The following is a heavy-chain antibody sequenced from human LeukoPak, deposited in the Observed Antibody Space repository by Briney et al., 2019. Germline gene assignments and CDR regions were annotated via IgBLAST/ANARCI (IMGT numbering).Heavy chain of an antibody. CDR1: GFTFSSYS. J-gene: IGHJ6*03. Sequence: PGGSLRLSCAASGFTFSSYSMSWVRQAPGKGLEWVSSISTSSSYIYYADSVKGRFTISRDNSKNTLYLQMNSLRAEDTAVYYCARHGSITRVRGRLRYYYMDVWGKGTTVTISS. CDR3: ARHGSITRVRGRLRYYYMDV. D-gene: IGHD3-10*01. CDR2: ISTSSSYI. V-gene: IGHV3-21*04.